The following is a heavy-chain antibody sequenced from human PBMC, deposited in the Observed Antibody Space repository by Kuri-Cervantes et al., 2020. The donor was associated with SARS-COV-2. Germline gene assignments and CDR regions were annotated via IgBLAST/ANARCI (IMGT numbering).Heavy chain of an antibody. CDR2: ISYDGSNK. CDR1: GFTFSSYA. CDR3: TTFIHTYYHDSSGYYYAHY. J-gene: IGHJ4*02. V-gene: IGHV3-30-3*01. D-gene: IGHD3-22*01. Sequence: LSLTCAASGFTFSSYAMHWVRQAPGKGLEWVAVISYDGSNKYYADSVKGRFTISRDNSKNTLYLQMNSLKTEDTAVYYCTTFIHTYYHDSSGYYYAHYWGQGTLVTVSS.